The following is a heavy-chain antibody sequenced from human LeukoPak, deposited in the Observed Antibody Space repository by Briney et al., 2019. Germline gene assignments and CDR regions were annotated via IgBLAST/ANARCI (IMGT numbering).Heavy chain of an antibody. J-gene: IGHJ4*02. CDR3: ARAHIATGVDY. Sequence: SETLSLTCAVYGGSFSGYYWSWIRQPPGKGLEWIGEINHSGSTNYNPSLKSRVTISVDTSKNQFSLKLSSVTAADTAVYYCARAHIATGVDYWDQGTLVTVSS. D-gene: IGHD6-13*01. CDR2: INHSGST. V-gene: IGHV4-34*01. CDR1: GGSFSGYY.